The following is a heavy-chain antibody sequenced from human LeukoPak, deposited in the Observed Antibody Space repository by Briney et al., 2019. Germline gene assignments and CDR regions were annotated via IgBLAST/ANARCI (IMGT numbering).Heavy chain of an antibody. CDR1: GGSISSSSYY. CDR3: ARSLIVAAAPGGY. Sequence: SETLSLTCTVSGGSISSSSYYWGWIRQPPGKGLEWIGEISHSGSTNYNPSLKSRVTISVDTSKNQFSLKLSSLTAADTAVYYCARSLIVAAAPGGYWGQGTLVSVSS. J-gene: IGHJ4*02. D-gene: IGHD2-2*01. CDR2: ISHSGST. V-gene: IGHV4-39*07.